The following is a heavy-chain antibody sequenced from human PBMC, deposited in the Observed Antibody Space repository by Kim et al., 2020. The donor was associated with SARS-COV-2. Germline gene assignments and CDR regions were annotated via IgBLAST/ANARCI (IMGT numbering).Heavy chain of an antibody. J-gene: IGHJ2*01. D-gene: IGHD3-16*01. CDR2: ITDTGNVQ. CDR3: GRDWGVPDHDWRFDL. V-gene: IGHV3-74*01. CDR1: GFTFSAYW. Sequence: GGSLRLSCTASGFTFSAYWMHWVRQAPGKGLVWVSRITDTGNVQSYADSVKGRFTSSRDNAKNTLYLQMNSLRAEDTAVYYCGRDWGVPDHDWRFDLWGRGPLVTVS.